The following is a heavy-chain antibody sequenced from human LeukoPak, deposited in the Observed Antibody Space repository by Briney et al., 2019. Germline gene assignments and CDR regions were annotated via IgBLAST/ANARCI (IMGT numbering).Heavy chain of an antibody. CDR3: ARAVVPANTWGAFDI. D-gene: IGHD2-2*01. J-gene: IGHJ3*02. CDR2: IYYSGNT. V-gene: IGHV4-59*01. Sequence: SETLSLTCTISGASISSFYWSWIRQPPGKGLEWIGSIYYSGNTNYNPSLKSRVTISVDTSKNQFSLKLISVTAADTAVYYCARAVVPANTWGAFDIWGQGTMVTVSS. CDR1: GASISSFY.